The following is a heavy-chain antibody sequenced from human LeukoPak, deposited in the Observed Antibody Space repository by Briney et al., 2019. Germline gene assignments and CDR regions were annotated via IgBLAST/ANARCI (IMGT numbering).Heavy chain of an antibody. V-gene: IGHV3-30*02. CDR2: IRYDGSNK. CDR1: GFTFSSYG. J-gene: IGHJ4*02. CDR3: AKGMLATFDY. D-gene: IGHD5-24*01. Sequence: SGGSLRLSCAASGFTFSSYGMHWVRQAPGKWLEWVAFIRYDGSNKYYADSVKGRFTISRDNSKNTLYLQMNSLRAEDTAVYYCAKGMLATFDYWGQGTLVTVSP.